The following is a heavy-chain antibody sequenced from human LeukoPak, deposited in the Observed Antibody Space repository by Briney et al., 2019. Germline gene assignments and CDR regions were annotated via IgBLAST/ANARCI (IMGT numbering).Heavy chain of an antibody. D-gene: IGHD3-3*01. V-gene: IGHV4-59*12. CDR3: ARELIFGVVIVFDY. CDR2: IYYSGST. CDR1: GGSISSYY. Sequence: SETLSLTCTVSGGSISSYYWSWIRQPPGKGLEWIGYIYYSGSTNYNPSLKSRVTMSVDTSKNQFSLKLSSVTAADTAVYYCARELIFGVVIVFDYWGQGTLVTVPS. J-gene: IGHJ4*02.